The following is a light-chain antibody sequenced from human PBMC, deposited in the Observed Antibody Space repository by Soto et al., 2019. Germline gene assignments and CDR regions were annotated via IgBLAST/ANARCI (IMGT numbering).Light chain of an antibody. J-gene: IGKJ2*01. CDR2: GAS. CDR1: QSVSSSY. V-gene: IGKV3-20*01. CDR3: QQYRSSPRT. Sequence: EIVLTQSPGTLSLSPGERATLSCRASQSVSSSYLAWYQQPPGQAPRLLIYGASSRATGIPDRFSGSGSGTDFTLTISRLEPEDFAVYYCQQYRSSPRTFGQGTKLEIK.